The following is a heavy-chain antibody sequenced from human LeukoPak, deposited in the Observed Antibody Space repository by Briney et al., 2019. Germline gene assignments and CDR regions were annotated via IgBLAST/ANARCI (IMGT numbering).Heavy chain of an antibody. CDR1: GFTFSSYS. CDR3: AKGEGGYYYYGMDV. D-gene: IGHD2-15*01. V-gene: IGHV3-23*01. J-gene: IGHJ6*02. CDR2: ISGTGVTT. Sequence: SGGSLRLSCAASGFTFSSYSMSWVRQAPGKGLEWVSAISGTGVTTYYADSVKGRFTISRDNSENTLYVQMNSLRAEDTAIYYCAKGEGGYYYYGMDVWGQGTTVTVSS.